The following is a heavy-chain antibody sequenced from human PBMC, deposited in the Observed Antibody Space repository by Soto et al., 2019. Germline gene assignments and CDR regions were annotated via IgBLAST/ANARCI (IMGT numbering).Heavy chain of an antibody. V-gene: IGHV3-48*01. CDR3: ARDYGDYVPRNDY. J-gene: IGHJ4*02. D-gene: IGHD4-17*01. CDR1: GFTFSSYS. Sequence: EVQLVESGGGLIQPGGSLRLSCAASGFTFSSYSMNWVRQAPGKGLKWISYISSSDINIYYADSVKGRFTISRDIAKNSLYLQMNSLRAEDTAVYYCARDYGDYVPRNDYWGQGTLVTVSS. CDR2: ISSSDINI.